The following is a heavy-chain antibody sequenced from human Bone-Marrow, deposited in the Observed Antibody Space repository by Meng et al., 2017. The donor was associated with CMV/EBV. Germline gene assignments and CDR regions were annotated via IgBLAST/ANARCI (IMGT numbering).Heavy chain of an antibody. CDR1: GFTFSSYA. D-gene: IGHD2-2*01. J-gene: IGHJ4*02. CDR3: AKGSDCSSTSCTKKGSWDY. CDR2: ISGSGGST. V-gene: IGHV3-23*01. Sequence: GESLKISCATSGFTFSSYAMSWVRQAPGKGLEWVSVISGSGGSTYYADSVKGRFTISRDNSKNTLYLQMNSLRAEDTAVYYCAKGSDCSSTSCTKKGSWDYWAQGTLVTVPS.